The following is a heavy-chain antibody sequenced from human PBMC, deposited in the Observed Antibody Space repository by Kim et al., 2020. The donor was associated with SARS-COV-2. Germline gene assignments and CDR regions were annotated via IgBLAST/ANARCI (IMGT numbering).Heavy chain of an antibody. CDR3: AKDLGNTMVRGVIITGYFGY. J-gene: IGHJ4*02. V-gene: IGHV3-9*01. D-gene: IGHD3-10*01. Sequence: RFTISRDNAKNSLYLQMNSLRAEDTALYYCAKDLGNTMVRGVIITGYFGYWGQGTLVTVSS.